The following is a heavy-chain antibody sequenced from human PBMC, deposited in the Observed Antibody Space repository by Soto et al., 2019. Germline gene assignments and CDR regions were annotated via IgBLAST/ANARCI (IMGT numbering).Heavy chain of an antibody. J-gene: IGHJ5*02. D-gene: IGHD2-2*01. CDR1: GYTFTGYY. V-gene: IGHV1-2*04. CDR3: ARGLGYWISTSCYGGTWFYP. CDR2: INPNSGGT. Sequence: ASVKVSCKASGYTFTGYYMHWVRQAPGQGLEWMGWINPNSGGTNYAQKFQGWVTMTRDTPISTAYMELSRLRSDDTAVYYCARGLGYWISTSCYGGTWFYPWGQGTLVTVSS.